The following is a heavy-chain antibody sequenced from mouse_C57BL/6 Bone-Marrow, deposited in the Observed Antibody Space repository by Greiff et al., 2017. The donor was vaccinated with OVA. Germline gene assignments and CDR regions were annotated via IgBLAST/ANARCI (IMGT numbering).Heavy chain of an antibody. V-gene: IGHV1-64*01. D-gene: IGHD1-1*01. Sequence: QVQLQQPGAELVKPGASVKLSCKASGYTFTSYWMHWVKQRPGHGLEWIGMIHPNSGSTNYNEKFKSKATLTVDKSSSTAYMQLSSLTSEDSAVYYGARGGYYGSFDYWGQGTTLTVSS. CDR2: IHPNSGST. CDR3: ARGGYYGSFDY. J-gene: IGHJ2*01. CDR1: GYTFTSYW.